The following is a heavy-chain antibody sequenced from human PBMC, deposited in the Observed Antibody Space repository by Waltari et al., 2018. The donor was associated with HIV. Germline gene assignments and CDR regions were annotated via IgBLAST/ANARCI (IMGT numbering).Heavy chain of an antibody. V-gene: IGHV3-30*18. Sequence: QVQLVESGGGVVQPGRSLRLSCAASGFTFSSYGLPWVRQAPGKGLEWVAVISYDGSNKYYADSVKGRFTISRDNSKNTLYLQMNSLRAEDTAVYYCAKQGQQLVLFSTWGQGTLVTVSS. CDR3: AKQGQQLVLFST. D-gene: IGHD6-13*01. CDR1: GFTFSSYG. CDR2: ISYDGSNK. J-gene: IGHJ4*02.